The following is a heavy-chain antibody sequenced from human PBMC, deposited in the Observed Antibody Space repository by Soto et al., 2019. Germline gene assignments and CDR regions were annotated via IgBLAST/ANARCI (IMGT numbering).Heavy chain of an antibody. V-gene: IGHV3-23*01. Sequence: GGSLRLSCAASGFTFSSYAMSWVRQAPGKGLEWVSAISGSGGSTYYADSVKGRFTISRGNSKNTLYLQMNSLRAEDTAVYYCANAHTLDDYGDYIDYFGYWGQGTLVTVSS. D-gene: IGHD4-17*01. CDR2: ISGSGGST. CDR3: ANAHTLDDYGDYIDYFGY. J-gene: IGHJ4*02. CDR1: GFTFSSYA.